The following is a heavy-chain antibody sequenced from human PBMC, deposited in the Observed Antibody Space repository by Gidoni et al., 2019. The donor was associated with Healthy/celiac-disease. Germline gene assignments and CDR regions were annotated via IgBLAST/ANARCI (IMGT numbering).Heavy chain of an antibody. V-gene: IGHV3-33*01. CDR1: GFTFSNYG. D-gene: IGHD2-21*02. CDR3: ARDRSLYCAGDCLFQY. J-gene: IGHJ1*01. Sequence: QVQLVESGGGGVQPGRSMGLSWSASGFTFSNYGLHWVRQTPGKGLEWVAVIWYDGSNKYYAGSVKGRFTISRDNSKNTLYLQMNSLRAEDTAVYYCARDRSLYCAGDCLFQYWGQGTLVTVSS. CDR2: IWYDGSNK.